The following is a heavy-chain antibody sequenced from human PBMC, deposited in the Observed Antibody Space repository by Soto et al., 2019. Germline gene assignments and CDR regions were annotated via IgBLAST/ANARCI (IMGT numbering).Heavy chain of an antibody. CDR3: ARGRGWRDY. Sequence: QVQLVQSGAEVKKSGASVKVSCKASGYTFTNYDINWVRQAPGQGLEWMGWMDPKSGNTDYAQKFQGRVTITRNTSMSTAYLEVSSLSSEDTAVYFCARGRGWRDYGGQGTLVTVSS. CDR1: GYTFTNYD. V-gene: IGHV1-8*01. CDR2: MDPKSGNT. D-gene: IGHD2-15*01. J-gene: IGHJ4*02.